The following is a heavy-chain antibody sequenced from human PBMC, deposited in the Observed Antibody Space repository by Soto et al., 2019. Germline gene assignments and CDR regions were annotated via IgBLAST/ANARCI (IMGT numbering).Heavy chain of an antibody. Sequence: QVQLVQSGAEVKKPGASVKVSCKASGYTFTSYGISWVRQAPGQGLEWMGWISAYNGNTNYAQKLQGRVTMTTDTSTSTAYMELRSLRSDDTAVYYCARDHSDILTGYVSGAFDIWGQGTMVTVSS. CDR3: ARDHSDILTGYVSGAFDI. D-gene: IGHD3-9*01. CDR2: ISAYNGNT. V-gene: IGHV1-18*01. CDR1: GYTFTSYG. J-gene: IGHJ3*02.